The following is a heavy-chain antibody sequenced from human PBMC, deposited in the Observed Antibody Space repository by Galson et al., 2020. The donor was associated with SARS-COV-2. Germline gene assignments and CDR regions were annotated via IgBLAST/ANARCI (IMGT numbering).Heavy chain of an antibody. Sequence: LRLSCAASGFTFNIHSMYWVRQAPGKGLEWVSSISTSGGLTFYADSVKGRFTISRDNSRNTLYLQMSSLRAEDTALYFCARKCDGDCYSYDYWGQGARVTVSS. CDR3: ARKCDGDCYSYDY. V-gene: IGHV3-23*01. D-gene: IGHD2-21*01. J-gene: IGHJ4*02. CDR2: ISTSGGLT. CDR1: GFTFNIHS.